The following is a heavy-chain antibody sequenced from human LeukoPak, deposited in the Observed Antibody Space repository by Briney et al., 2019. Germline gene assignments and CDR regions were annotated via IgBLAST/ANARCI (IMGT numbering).Heavy chain of an antibody. V-gene: IGHV4-39*01. Sequence: SETLSHTCNVSGGSISSGSYFWGCIRQPPGKGLEWIGSISYSGKTYYNPSFKSRVTIYVDTSKNQFSLKLNSVTATDTAVYYCARRGSEGSSSYRAFEYWAQGTLVTVSS. CDR3: ARRGSEGSSSYRAFEY. D-gene: IGHD3-16*02. CDR2: ISYSGKT. J-gene: IGHJ4*02. CDR1: GGSISSGSYF.